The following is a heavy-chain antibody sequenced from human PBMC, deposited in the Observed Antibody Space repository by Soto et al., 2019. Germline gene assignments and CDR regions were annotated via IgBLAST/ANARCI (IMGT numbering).Heavy chain of an antibody. CDR3: ARRYGDYFDF. V-gene: IGHV4-59*08. D-gene: IGHD4-17*01. CDR1: GGSISSYD. CDR2: IYYSGGT. J-gene: IGHJ4*02. Sequence: SETLSLTGTVSGGSISSYDWSWMRQPQGKGLEWIDYIYYSGGTNYNPSLKSRVPISVATSKNQFSLKLSSLTAADTAVYYCARRYGDYFDFWGQGTLVTVSS.